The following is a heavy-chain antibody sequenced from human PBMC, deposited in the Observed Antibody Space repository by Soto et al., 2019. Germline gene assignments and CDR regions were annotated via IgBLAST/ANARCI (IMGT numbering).Heavy chain of an antibody. Sequence: QVLLQESGPGLVKPSETLPLTCTVSGVSISSDYWTWIRQSPGQGLEWIAYTSHTGTTDYNPSLKSRVTISLDTSKNQFSLKLSSVTAADTAVYYCARGPPWMAAFDIWGQGTKVTVSP. V-gene: IGHV4-59*01. D-gene: IGHD5-12*01. J-gene: IGHJ3*02. CDR2: TSHTGTT. CDR1: GVSISSDY. CDR3: ARGPPWMAAFDI.